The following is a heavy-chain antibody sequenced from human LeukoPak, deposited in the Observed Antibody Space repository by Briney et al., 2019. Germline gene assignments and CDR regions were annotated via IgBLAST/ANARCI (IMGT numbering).Heavy chain of an antibody. J-gene: IGHJ4*02. CDR3: ASWAGGNEPIASFDY. V-gene: IGHV1-2*02. Sequence: ASVKVSCKTSGYTFTGYYMHWMRQAPGQGLGWMGWINLNSGGTNYAQKFQGRAIMTRDTSTSTAYMELNRLRFDDTAVYYCASWAGGNEPIASFDYWGQGTLVTVSS. CDR1: GYTFTGYY. CDR2: INLNSGGT. D-gene: IGHD1-14*01.